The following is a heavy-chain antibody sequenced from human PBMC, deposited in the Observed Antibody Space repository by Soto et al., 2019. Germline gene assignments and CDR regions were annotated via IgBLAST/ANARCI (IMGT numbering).Heavy chain of an antibody. Sequence: EVHLLESGGGLVQPGGSLRLSCAASGFTFSIYAMNWVRQAPGKGLEWVSTISGNGGSTYSADSVKGRFTISRDNSKNAPYLQTNSLRADDTAVFSCAKDTVAYGGGNFDYWGQGTLVTVSS. CDR1: GFTFSIYA. D-gene: IGHD3-16*01. V-gene: IGHV3-23*01. J-gene: IGHJ4*02. CDR2: ISGNGGST. CDR3: AKDTVAYGGGNFDY.